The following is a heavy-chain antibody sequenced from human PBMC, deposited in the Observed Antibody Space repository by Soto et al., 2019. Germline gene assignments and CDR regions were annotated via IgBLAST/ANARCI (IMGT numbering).Heavy chain of an antibody. CDR2: IHYSGTT. V-gene: IGHV4-39*01. CDR3: ARRGSASYWIDY. Sequence: SETLSLTCSVSGGSISSSDYYWGWIRQPPGKGLEWIGSIHYSGTTYYNPSLKSRVTISVDTSKNQFSLKLTSVTAADTAVYYCARRGSASYWIDYWGQGTLVTV. J-gene: IGHJ4*02. CDR1: GGSISSSDYY. D-gene: IGHD3-10*01.